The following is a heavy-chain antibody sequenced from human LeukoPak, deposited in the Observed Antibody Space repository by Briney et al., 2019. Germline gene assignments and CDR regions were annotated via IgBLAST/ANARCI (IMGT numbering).Heavy chain of an antibody. CDR1: GYSISSGYY. Sequence: SETLSLTCTVSGYSISSGYYWGWIRQPPGKGLEWIGSIYHSGSTYYNPSLKSRVTISIDTSKNQFSLKLSSVTAADTAVYYCVRDTMIDSWGQGTLVTVSS. V-gene: IGHV4-38-2*02. CDR3: VRDTMIDS. J-gene: IGHJ4*02. CDR2: IYHSGST. D-gene: IGHD3-22*01.